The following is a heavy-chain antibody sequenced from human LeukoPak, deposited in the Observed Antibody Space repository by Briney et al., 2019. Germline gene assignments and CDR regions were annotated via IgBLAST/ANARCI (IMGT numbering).Heavy chain of an antibody. CDR3: ARARLYCSSGTCSEHPATFNGLDV. CDR1: GFTFSSFA. J-gene: IGHJ6*02. CDR2: ITNSGVTT. Sequence: PGGSLRLSCAASGFTFSSFAMNWVRQAPGKGLEWVSLITNSGVTTPYADSVKGRFTISRDNSRNTLYLQVNGLRAGDTALYYCARARLYCSSGTCSEHPATFNGLDVWGQGTTVTVSS. V-gene: IGHV3-23*01. D-gene: IGHD2-15*01.